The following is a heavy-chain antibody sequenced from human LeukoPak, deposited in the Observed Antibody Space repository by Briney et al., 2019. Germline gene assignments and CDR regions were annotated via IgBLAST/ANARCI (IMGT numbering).Heavy chain of an antibody. CDR2: ISSDGMNK. J-gene: IGHJ5*02. CDR1: GFTFSSYA. CDR3: ARVCTAMGRYNWFDP. D-gene: IGHD5-18*01. V-gene: IGHV3-30*09. Sequence: PGGSLRLSCAASGFTFSSYAIHWVRQAPGKELEWVAVISSDGMNKYYGDSVRRRFAISRDNSKNTVYLQMNSLRAEDTAVYFCARVCTAMGRYNWFDPWGQGTLVTVSS.